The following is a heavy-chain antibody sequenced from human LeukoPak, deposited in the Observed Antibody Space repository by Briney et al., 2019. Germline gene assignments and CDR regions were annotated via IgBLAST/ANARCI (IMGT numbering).Heavy chain of an antibody. CDR1: GFTFSSYS. V-gene: IGHV3-21*01. CDR3: AKDLAMGYSGSPGLDY. Sequence: PGGSLRLSCAASGFTFSSYSMNWVRQAPGKGLEWVSSISSSSSYIYYADSVKGRFTISRDNAKNSLYLQMNSLRAEDTAVYYCAKDLAMGYSGSPGLDYWGQGTLVTVSS. CDR2: ISSSSSYI. J-gene: IGHJ4*02. D-gene: IGHD1-26*01.